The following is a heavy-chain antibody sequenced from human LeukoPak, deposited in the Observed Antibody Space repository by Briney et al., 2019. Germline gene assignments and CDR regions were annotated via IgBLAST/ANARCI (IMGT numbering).Heavy chain of an antibody. CDR1: GFTFSSYG. V-gene: IGHV3-30*18. J-gene: IGHJ6*02. CDR2: ISYDGSNK. CDR3: AKDRGVTDYYYYGIDV. Sequence: GGSLRLSCAASGFTFSSYGMHWVRQAPGKGLGWVADISYDGSNKYYADSVKGRFTISRDNSKNTLYLQMNSLRAEDTAVYYCAKDRGVTDYYYYGIDVWGQGTTVTVSS. D-gene: IGHD2-21*02.